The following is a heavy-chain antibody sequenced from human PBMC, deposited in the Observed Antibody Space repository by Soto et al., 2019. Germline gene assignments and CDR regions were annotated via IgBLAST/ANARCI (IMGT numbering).Heavy chain of an antibody. CDR1: GYSFTSYW. CDR3: ARPFDTSGWYDH. J-gene: IGHJ5*02. D-gene: IGHD6-19*01. Sequence: PGESLKISCKGSGYSFTSYWIAWVRQMPGKGLECMGIIYPGDSDTRYSPSFEGQVTISADKSINTAYLQWSSLKASDSAMYYSARPFDTSGWYDHWGQGTLVTVSS. V-gene: IGHV5-51*01. CDR2: IYPGDSDT.